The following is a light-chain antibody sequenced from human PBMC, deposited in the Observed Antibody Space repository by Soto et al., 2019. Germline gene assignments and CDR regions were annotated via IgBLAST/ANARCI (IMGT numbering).Light chain of an antibody. J-gene: IGKJ1*01. V-gene: IGKV1-12*01. CDR1: QGVGNW. CDR3: QQSKNIPPWP. Sequence: DIQMTQSPSSVAASVGDRVTITCRASQGVGNWLAWYQQRPGKAPNLLIYGASTLQSGVPSRFSGSGSGTDFTLTISSLQAEDFATYYCQQSKNIPPWPFGQGTKVEIK. CDR2: GAS.